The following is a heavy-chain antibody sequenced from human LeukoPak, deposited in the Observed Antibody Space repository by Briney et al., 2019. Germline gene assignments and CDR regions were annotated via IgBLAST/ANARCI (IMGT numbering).Heavy chain of an antibody. CDR1: GYSFTSHY. J-gene: IGHJ4*02. V-gene: IGHV1-46*01. CDR3: ARDTSSYYGAIN. CDR2: INPRGTST. D-gene: IGHD2-2*01. Sequence: ASVKVSCKASGYSFTSHYMHWVRQAPGQGLEWMGLINPRGTSTIYAEKFQGRIIMTRDMSTTTDYMDLSSLRSEDTAVYYCARDTSSYYGAINWGQGTLVTVSS.